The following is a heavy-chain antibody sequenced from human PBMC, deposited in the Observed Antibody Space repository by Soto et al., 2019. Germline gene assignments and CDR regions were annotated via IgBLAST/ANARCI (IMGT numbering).Heavy chain of an antibody. CDR2: IIPIFGTA. D-gene: IGHD6-6*01. CDR1: GGTFSSYA. J-gene: IGHJ6*02. V-gene: IGHV1-69*13. CDR3: ARDPGAYSISSFYYYGMDV. Sequence: SVKVSCKASGGTFSSYAISWVRQAPGQGLEWMGGIIPIFGTANYAQKFQGRVTITADESTSTAYMELSSLRSEDTAVYYCARDPGAYSISSFYYYGMDVWGQGTTVTVSS.